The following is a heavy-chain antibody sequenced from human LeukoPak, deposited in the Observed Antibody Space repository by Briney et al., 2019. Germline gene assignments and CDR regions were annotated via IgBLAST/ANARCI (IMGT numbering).Heavy chain of an antibody. CDR3: ARFPDFYGLLDY. CDR1: GGSISNYY. CDR2: IYYSGST. J-gene: IGHJ4*02. Sequence: SETLSLTCTVSGGSISNYYWGWIRQPPGKGLEWIGSIYYSGSTYYNPSLKSRVTISVDTSKNQFSLKLSSVTAADTAVYYCARFPDFYGLLDYWGQGTLVTVSS. V-gene: IGHV4-39*07. D-gene: IGHD3-3*01.